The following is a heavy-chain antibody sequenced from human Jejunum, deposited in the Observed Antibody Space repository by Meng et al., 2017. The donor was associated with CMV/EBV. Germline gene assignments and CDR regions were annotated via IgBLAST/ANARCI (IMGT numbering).Heavy chain of an antibody. CDR1: FTVDDYT. J-gene: IGHJ3*01. CDR2: ISWAGDTT. CDR3: AKGLSYGDYVSAFDL. Sequence: FTVDDYTMHGVRQAPGKGLEWVSLISWAGDTTYYADSVKGRFTISRDNSKNSLYLQMKSLKTEDTALYYCAKGLSYGDYVSAFDLWGQGTMVTVSS. D-gene: IGHD4-17*01. V-gene: IGHV3-43*01.